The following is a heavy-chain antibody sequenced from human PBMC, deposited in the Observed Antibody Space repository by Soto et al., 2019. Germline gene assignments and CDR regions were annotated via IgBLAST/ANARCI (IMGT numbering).Heavy chain of an antibody. D-gene: IGHD2-15*01. Sequence: SQTLSLTCALSGDSVSSNSAAWNWLRQSPSRCLEWLGRTYYRSKWYNDYAVSVKSRITINPDTSKNQFSLQLNSVTPEDTAVYYCARDRGWSGGSCYSLSYYYYGMDDWGQGTTVTVSS. V-gene: IGHV6-1*01. CDR2: TYYRSKWYN. CDR3: ARDRGWSGGSCYSLSYYYYGMDD. CDR1: GDSVSSNSAA. J-gene: IGHJ6*02.